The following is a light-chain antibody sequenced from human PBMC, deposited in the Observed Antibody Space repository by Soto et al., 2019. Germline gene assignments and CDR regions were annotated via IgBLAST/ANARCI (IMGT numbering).Light chain of an antibody. CDR1: QGISNY. J-gene: IGKJ3*01. Sequence: DIQMTQSPSSLPAYLGDRFTITCRASQGISNYLAWYQQKPGRLPKLLLFGASTLQSGVPARFSGSGSGTLFTLTINGLLPEDVATYYCQKYDRAPFTFGPGTKVDI. CDR3: QKYDRAPFT. V-gene: IGKV1-27*01. CDR2: GAS.